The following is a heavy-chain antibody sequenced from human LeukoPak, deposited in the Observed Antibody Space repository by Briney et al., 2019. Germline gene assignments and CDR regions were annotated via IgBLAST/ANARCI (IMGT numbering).Heavy chain of an antibody. V-gene: IGHV3-48*01. CDR1: GFTFSSYS. Sequence: GGSLRLSCAASGFTFSSYSMDWVRQAPGKGLEWVSYISSSSSTIYYADSVKGRFTISRDNAKNSLYLQMNSLRAEDTAVYYCAREPGGYGRHSVDYWGQGTLVTVSS. J-gene: IGHJ4*02. CDR2: ISSSSSTI. CDR3: AREPGGYGRHSVDY. D-gene: IGHD5-12*01.